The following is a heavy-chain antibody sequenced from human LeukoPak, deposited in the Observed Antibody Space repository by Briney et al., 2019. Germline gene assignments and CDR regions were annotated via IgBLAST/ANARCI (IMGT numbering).Heavy chain of an antibody. J-gene: IGHJ4*02. Sequence: PGGSLRLSCAASGFSFSSYEMNWVRQTPGKGLEWLSYISDSGSTIYYADSVKGRFTISRDNAKNSLYLQMNSLRAEDTAVYYCARNPDFDSSGYPFDYWGQGTLVTVSS. CDR3: ARNPDFDSSGYPFDY. CDR2: ISDSGSTI. V-gene: IGHV3-48*03. D-gene: IGHD3-22*01. CDR1: GFSFSSYE.